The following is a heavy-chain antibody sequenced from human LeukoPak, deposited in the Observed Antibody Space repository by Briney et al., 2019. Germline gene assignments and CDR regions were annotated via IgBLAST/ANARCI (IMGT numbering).Heavy chain of an antibody. CDR3: ARGDYVWGSYRYYFDY. D-gene: IGHD3-16*02. Sequence: ASVKVSCKASGYTFTSYGISWVRQAPGQGLEWMGWISAYSGNTNYAQKLQGRVTMTTDTSTSTAYMELRSLRSDDTAVYYCARGDYVWGSYRYYFDYWGQGTLVTVSS. J-gene: IGHJ4*02. CDR1: GYTFTSYG. V-gene: IGHV1-18*01. CDR2: ISAYSGNT.